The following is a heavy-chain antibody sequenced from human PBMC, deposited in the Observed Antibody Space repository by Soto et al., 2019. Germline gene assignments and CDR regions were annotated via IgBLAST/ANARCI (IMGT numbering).Heavy chain of an antibody. Sequence: GGSLRLSCAASGFTFSTYAMSWVRQAPGKGLEWASAISGSGGSTYYADSVKGRFTISRDNSKNTLYLQMNSLRAEDTAVYYCAKDLLTTVVTIVDYWGQGTLVTVSS. CDR1: GFTFSTYA. D-gene: IGHD4-17*01. CDR2: ISGSGGST. CDR3: AKDLLTTVVTIVDY. V-gene: IGHV3-23*01. J-gene: IGHJ4*02.